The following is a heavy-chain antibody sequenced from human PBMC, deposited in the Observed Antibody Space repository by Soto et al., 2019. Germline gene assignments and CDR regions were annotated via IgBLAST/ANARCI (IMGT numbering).Heavy chain of an antibody. CDR2: IKQDGSEK. J-gene: IGHJ3*02. Sequence: EVQLVGSGGGLVQPGGSLRLSCVVSGFTFSNYWMSWVRQAPGKGLEWVADIKQDGSEKYYVDSVKGRFTISRDNAKNSLYLQMNSLRSEDTAMYYCARGAYDYGDYVDAFDIWGQGTMVTVSS. D-gene: IGHD4-17*01. CDR3: ARGAYDYGDYVDAFDI. CDR1: GFTFSNYW. V-gene: IGHV3-7*01.